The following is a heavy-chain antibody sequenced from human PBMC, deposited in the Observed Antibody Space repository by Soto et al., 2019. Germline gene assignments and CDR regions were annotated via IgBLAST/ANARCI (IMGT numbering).Heavy chain of an antibody. Sequence: QITLKESGPMLVKPTQTLTLTCTFSGFSLTTSGVGVGWIRQPPGKALEWLALIYWDDDKRYSPSLKTRVTITKATPKHQVVLTMSTMDPVDTGTYYCAHVRELYSSGWPYYWGQGTLVTVSS. CDR2: IYWDDDK. CDR1: GFSLTTSGVG. CDR3: AHVRELYSSGWPYY. D-gene: IGHD6-19*01. J-gene: IGHJ4*02. V-gene: IGHV2-5*02.